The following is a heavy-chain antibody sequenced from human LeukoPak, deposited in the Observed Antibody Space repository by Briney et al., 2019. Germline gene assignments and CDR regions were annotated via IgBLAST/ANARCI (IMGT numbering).Heavy chain of an antibody. CDR2: ISYDGNSQ. CDR1: GFTFSNYA. V-gene: IGHV3-30*03. CDR3: ARGSGYSYSFTGRERTKSRLDY. Sequence: GGSLRLSCAASGFTFSNYAIHWVRQAPGRGLEWVAAISYDGNSQHYGAPVKGRFTISRDNSKNAVYLQMNSLRAEDTAVYYCARGSGYSYSFTGRERTKSRLDYWGQGTLVTVSS. J-gene: IGHJ4*02. D-gene: IGHD5-18*01.